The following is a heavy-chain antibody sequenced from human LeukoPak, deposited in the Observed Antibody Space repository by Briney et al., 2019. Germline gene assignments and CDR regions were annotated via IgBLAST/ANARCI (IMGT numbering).Heavy chain of an antibody. V-gene: IGHV4-39*01. CDR2: IYYSGST. CDR1: GGSINSTSNY. Sequence: SETLSLTCTVSGGSINSTSNYWGWIRQPPGKGLEWIGSIYYSGSTSYNPSLKSRVTISVDTSKNQFSLKLSSVTAADTAVYYCARDDAFDIWGQGTMVTVSS. J-gene: IGHJ3*02. CDR3: ARDDAFDI.